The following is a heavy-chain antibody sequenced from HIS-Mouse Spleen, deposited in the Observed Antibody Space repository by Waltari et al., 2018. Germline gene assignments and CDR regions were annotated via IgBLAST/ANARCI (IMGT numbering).Heavy chain of an antibody. Sequence: QLQLQESGPGLVKPSEPLSLTCTVSGRSISSSSYYWSWIRQPPGKGLEWIGSIYYSGSTYYNPSLKSRVTISVDTSKNQFSMKLSSVTAADTAVYYCAREIPYSSSWYDWYFDLWGRGTLVTVSS. CDR2: IYYSGST. J-gene: IGHJ2*01. CDR3: AREIPYSSSWYDWYFDL. D-gene: IGHD6-13*01. CDR1: GRSISSSSYY. V-gene: IGHV4-39*07.